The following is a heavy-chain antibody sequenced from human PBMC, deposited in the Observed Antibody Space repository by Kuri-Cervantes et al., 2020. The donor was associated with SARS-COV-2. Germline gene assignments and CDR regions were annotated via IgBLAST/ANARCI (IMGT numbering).Heavy chain of an antibody. J-gene: IGHJ5*02. V-gene: IGHV4-4*02. Sequence: SETLSLTCAVSGGPISSINWWSWVRQPPGKGLEWIGEIYHSGSTYYNPSLKSRVTISVDTSKNQFSLKLSSVTAADTAVYYCARDPRGPGGIVGATYWFDPWGQGTLVTVSS. CDR2: IYHSGST. D-gene: IGHD1-26*01. CDR1: GGPISSINW. CDR3: ARDPRGPGGIVGATYWFDP.